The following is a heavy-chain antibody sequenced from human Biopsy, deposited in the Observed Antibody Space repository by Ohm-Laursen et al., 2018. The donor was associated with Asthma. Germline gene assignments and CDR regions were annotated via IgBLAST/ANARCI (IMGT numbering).Heavy chain of an antibody. CDR3: ARAVDYSHYYGIGV. Sequence: ATVKISCKVSGFSLSELHIHWVRQSPGIGLEWMGGFDPEEDEILYAPKFQGRVTMTEDTSTRTAYMELRSLRSDDTAVYFCARAVDYSHYYGIGVWGQGTTVTVS. J-gene: IGHJ6*02. D-gene: IGHD3-10*01. V-gene: IGHV1-24*01. CDR2: FDPEEDEI. CDR1: GFSLSELH.